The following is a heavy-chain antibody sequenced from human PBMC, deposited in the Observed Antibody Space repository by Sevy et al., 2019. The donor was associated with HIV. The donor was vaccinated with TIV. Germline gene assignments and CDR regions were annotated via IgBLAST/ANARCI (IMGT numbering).Heavy chain of an antibody. CDR2: IYYSGST. CDR1: GGSISSYY. J-gene: IGHJ4*02. D-gene: IGHD3-22*01. V-gene: IGHV4-59*01. CDR3: ARDGYYSDSSGYYQYYFDY. Sequence: SETLSLTCTVSGGSISSYYWSWIRQPPGKGLEWIGYIYYSGSTKYNPSLKSRVSISVDTTKNQFSLKLNSVTAADTAVYYCARDGYYSDSSGYYQYYFDYWGQGTLVTVS.